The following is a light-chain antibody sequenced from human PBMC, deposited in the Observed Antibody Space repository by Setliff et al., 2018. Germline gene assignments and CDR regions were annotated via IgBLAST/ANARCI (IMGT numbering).Light chain of an antibody. Sequence: QSALTQPASVSGSPGQSITISCTGTSSDVGGYNYVSWYQQHPGKAPELMIYDVSNRPSGVSNRFSGSKSGNTASLTISGLQAEDEADYYRSSYTSYTVVFGGGTKGTVL. J-gene: IGLJ2*01. CDR2: DVS. CDR3: SSYTSYTVV. CDR1: SSDVGGYNY. V-gene: IGLV2-14*03.